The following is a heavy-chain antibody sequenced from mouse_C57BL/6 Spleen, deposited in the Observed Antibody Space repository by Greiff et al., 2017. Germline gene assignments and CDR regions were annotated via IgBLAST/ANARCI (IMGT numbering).Heavy chain of an antibody. CDR2: ISYDGSN. J-gene: IGHJ2*01. D-gene: IGHD4-1*01. CDR3: ARERDWDLDY. Sequence: EVHLVESGPGLVKPSQSLSLNCSVTGYSITSGYYWNWIRQFPGNKLEWMGYISYDGSNNYNPSLKNRISITRDTSKNQFFLKLNSVTTEDTATYYCARERDWDLDYWGQGTTLTVSS. CDR1: GYSITSGYY. V-gene: IGHV3-6*01.